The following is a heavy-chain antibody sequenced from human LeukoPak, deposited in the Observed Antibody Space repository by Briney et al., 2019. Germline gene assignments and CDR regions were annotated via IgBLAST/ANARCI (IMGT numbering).Heavy chain of an antibody. Sequence: ASVKVSCKASGYTFTSYDINWVRQATGQGLEWMGWMNPNSGNTGYAQKFQGRVTMTRNTSISTAYMELSGLRSEDTAVYYCARGGYCTNGVCYTDYYYGMDVWGQGTTVTVSS. V-gene: IGHV1-8*01. CDR3: ARGGYCTNGVCYTDYYYGMDV. D-gene: IGHD2-8*01. J-gene: IGHJ6*02. CDR2: MNPNSGNT. CDR1: GYTFTSYD.